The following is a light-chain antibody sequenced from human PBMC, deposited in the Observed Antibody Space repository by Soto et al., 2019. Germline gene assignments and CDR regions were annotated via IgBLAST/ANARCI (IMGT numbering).Light chain of an antibody. J-gene: IGKJ4*01. Sequence: EIVLTQSPATLSLSPGERATLSCRASQSVTSYLAWYQQKPGQAPRLLIYDASNRATGIPDRFSGRGSGTDFTLTISSLEPEDFAVYYCQQRSSWPVLTFGGGTRVEIK. CDR3: QQRSSWPVLT. CDR1: QSVTSY. V-gene: IGKV3-11*01. CDR2: DAS.